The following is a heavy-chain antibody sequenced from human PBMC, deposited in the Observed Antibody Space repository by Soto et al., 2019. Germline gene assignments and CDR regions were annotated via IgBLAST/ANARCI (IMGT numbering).Heavy chain of an antibody. CDR2: ISAYNGNT. Sequence: QVQLVQSGAEVKKPGASVKVSCKASGYTFTSYGISWVRQAPGQGLEWMGWISAYNGNTNYAQKLQGRVTMTTDTSTSTDYMELRSLRSDDTAVYYCARDRQDVGYYYGMDVWGQGTTITVSS. J-gene: IGHJ6*02. CDR1: GYTFTSYG. CDR3: ARDRQDVGYYYGMDV. V-gene: IGHV1-18*01.